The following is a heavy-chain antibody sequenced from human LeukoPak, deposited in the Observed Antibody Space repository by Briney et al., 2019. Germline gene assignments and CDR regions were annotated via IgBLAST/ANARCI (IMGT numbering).Heavy chain of an antibody. CDR2: INHSGST. J-gene: IGHJ6*02. V-gene: IGHV4-34*01. CDR3: ARERCSSTSCYAKYYYYGMDV. D-gene: IGHD2-2*01. Sequence: SETLPLTCAVYGGSFSGYYWSWIRQPPGKGLEWIGEINHSGSTNYNPSLKSRVTISVDTSKNQFSLKLSSVTAADTAVYYCARERCSSTSCYAKYYYYGMDVWGQGTTVTVSS. CDR1: GGSFSGYY.